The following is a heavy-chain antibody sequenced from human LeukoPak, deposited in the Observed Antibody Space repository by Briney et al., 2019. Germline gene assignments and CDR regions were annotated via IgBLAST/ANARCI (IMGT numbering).Heavy chain of an antibody. D-gene: IGHD5-18*01. J-gene: IGHJ6*02. CDR1: GGTFSSYA. V-gene: IGHV1-69*13. CDR3: AREVDTAMVSVYGMDV. CDR2: IIPIFGTA. Sequence: GASVKVSCKASGGTFSSYAISWVRQAPGQGLEWMGGIIPIFGTANYAQKFQGRVTITADESTSTAYMELSSLRSEDTAVYYCAREVDTAMVSVYGMDVWGQGTTATVSS.